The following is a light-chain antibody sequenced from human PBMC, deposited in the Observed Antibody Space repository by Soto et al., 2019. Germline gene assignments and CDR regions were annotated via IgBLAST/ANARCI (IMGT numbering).Light chain of an antibody. CDR2: LNSDGSH. CDR3: QIWGTGTYVV. J-gene: IGLJ2*01. CDR1: SGHSSYA. V-gene: IGLV4-69*01. Sequence: QLVLTQSPSASASLGASVKLTCTLSSGHSSYAIAWHQQQPGKGPRYLMKLNSDGSHSKGDGIPDRFSGSSSGAERYLTISSLQSEDEADYYCQIWGTGTYVVFGGGTKLTVL.